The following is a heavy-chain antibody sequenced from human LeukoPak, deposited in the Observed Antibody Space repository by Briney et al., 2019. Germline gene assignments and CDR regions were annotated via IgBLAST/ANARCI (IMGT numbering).Heavy chain of an antibody. J-gene: IGHJ4*02. CDR2: IGRRSTYT. CDR1: GFSFSDYY. D-gene: IGHD3-22*01. CDR3: ARAGDRSGYYWGVFDY. Sequence: PGGSLRLSCAASGFSFSDYYMSWIRQAPGKGLEWVSYIGRRSTYTNYADSVKGRFTISRDNSKSTLYLQMNSLRAEDTAVYSCARAGDRSGYYWGVFDYWGQGTLVTVSS. V-gene: IGHV3-11*06.